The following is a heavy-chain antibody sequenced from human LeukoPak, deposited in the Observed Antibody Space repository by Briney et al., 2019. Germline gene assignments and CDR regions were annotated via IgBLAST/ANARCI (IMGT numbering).Heavy chain of an antibody. D-gene: IGHD3-10*01. CDR1: GGAITSGGYS. Sequence: SETLSLTCTVSGGAITSGGYSWNWLRQPPGKGLEWIGCIYDRGPAYYNPSLKSRFTISVDRPKNQFFLNVTSLTAADTAVYYCARSRQASGLFNSWGQGTLVVVSS. CDR3: ARSRQASGLFNS. V-gene: IGHV4-30-2*01. J-gene: IGHJ5*01. CDR2: IYDRGPA.